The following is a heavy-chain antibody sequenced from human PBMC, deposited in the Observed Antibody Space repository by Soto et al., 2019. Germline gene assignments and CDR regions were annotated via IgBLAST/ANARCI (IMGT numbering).Heavy chain of an antibody. J-gene: IGHJ4*02. CDR1: GFTFSSYA. D-gene: IGHD2-2*01. CDR2: ISGSGGST. Sequence: GGSLRLSCAASGFTFSSYAMCWVRQAPGKRLEWVSAISGSGGSTYYAETVKGRFTISRDNSKNTLYLQMNSLRAEDTAVYYCAMGISTSYWGQGTLVTVSS. V-gene: IGHV3-23*01. CDR3: AMGISTSY.